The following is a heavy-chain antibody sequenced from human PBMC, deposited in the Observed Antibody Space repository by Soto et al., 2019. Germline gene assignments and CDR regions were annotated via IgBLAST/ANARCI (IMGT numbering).Heavy chain of an antibody. CDR1: GGSISSYY. J-gene: IGHJ6*03. V-gene: IGHV4-59*08. D-gene: IGHD6-6*01. Sequence: SETLSLTCTVSGGSISSYYWSWIRQPPGKGLEWIGYIYYSGSTNYNPSLKSRVTISVDTSKNQFSLKLSSVTAADTAVYYCARHGHHLVRTRIAARQWYYCYYMDVWGKGTTDTVSS. CDR2: IYYSGST. CDR3: ARHGHHLVRTRIAARQWYYCYYMDV.